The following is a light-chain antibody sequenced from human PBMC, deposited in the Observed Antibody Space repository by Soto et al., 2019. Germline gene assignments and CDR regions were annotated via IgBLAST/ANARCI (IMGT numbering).Light chain of an antibody. V-gene: IGLV2-14*01. CDR3: SSYTSXXXLPYV. J-gene: IGLJ1*01. CDR2: EVN. Sequence: QSALTQPASVSGSPGQSITISCTGTSSDVGGFNYVSWYQQHPGKAPKLMIYEVNNRPSGVSNRFSGSKSGNTASLTISGLQAEDEADYYCSSYTSXXXLPYVFGTGTKLTVL. CDR1: SSDVGGFNY.